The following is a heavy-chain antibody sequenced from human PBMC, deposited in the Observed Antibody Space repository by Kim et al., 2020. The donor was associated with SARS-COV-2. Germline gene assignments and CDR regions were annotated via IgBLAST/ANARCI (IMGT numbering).Heavy chain of an antibody. V-gene: IGHV1-18*01. D-gene: IGHD6-13*01. CDR1: GYTFTSYG. J-gene: IGHJ6*02. Sequence: ASVKVSCKASGYTFTSYGISWVRQAPGQGLEWMGWISAYNGNTNYAQKLQGRVTMTTDTSTSTAYMELRSLRSDDTAVYYCARDIEQQLEYYYYYYGMDVWGQGTTVTVSS. CDR3: ARDIEQQLEYYYYYYGMDV. CDR2: ISAYNGNT.